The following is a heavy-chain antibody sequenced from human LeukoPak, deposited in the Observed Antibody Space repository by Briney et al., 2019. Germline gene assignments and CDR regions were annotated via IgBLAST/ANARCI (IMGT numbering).Heavy chain of an antibody. J-gene: IGHJ4*02. CDR1: GFTFSSYS. Sequence: GGSLRLSCAASGFTFSSYSMNWVRQAPGKGLEWVSSISSSSSYIYYADSVKGRFTISRDNAKNSLYLQMNSLRVEDTAVYYCARGLYGDWFDYWGQGTLVTVSS. CDR3: ARGLYGDWFDY. CDR2: ISSSSSYI. V-gene: IGHV3-21*01. D-gene: IGHD4-17*01.